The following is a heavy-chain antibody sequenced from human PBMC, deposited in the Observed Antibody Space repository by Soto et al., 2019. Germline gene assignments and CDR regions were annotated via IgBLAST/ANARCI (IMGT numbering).Heavy chain of an antibody. CDR1: GFTFRSYE. V-gene: IGHV3-48*03. CDR2: IISSGSFI. J-gene: IGHJ5*02. Sequence: PGGSLRLSCAASGFTFRSYEMNWVRQAPGKGLEWVSYIISSGSFIYYTDAMRGRFTISRDNAKNSLHLQMNSLRAEDTAVYYCTRDASRDSSARGWFDPWGPGTLVTVSS. D-gene: IGHD6-13*01. CDR3: TRDASRDSSARGWFDP.